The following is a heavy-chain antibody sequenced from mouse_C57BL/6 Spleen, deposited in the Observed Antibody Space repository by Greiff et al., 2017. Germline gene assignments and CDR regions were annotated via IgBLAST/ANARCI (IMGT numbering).Heavy chain of an antibody. D-gene: IGHD1-1*01. Sequence: VQLQQPGAELVKPGASVKLSCKASGYTFTSYWMQWVKQRPGQGLEWIGEIDPSDSYTNYNQKFKGKATLTVDTSSSTAYMQLSSLTSEDSAVYYCARPGSSYWYFDVWGTGTTVTVSS. CDR1: GYTFTSYW. V-gene: IGHV1-50*01. CDR3: ARPGSSYWYFDV. J-gene: IGHJ1*03. CDR2: IDPSDSYT.